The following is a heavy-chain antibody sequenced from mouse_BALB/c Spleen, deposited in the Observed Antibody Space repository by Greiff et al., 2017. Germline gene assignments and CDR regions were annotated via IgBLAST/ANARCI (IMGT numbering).Heavy chain of an antibody. Sequence: VQLKQSGPELVKPGASVKMSCKASGYTFTSYVMHWVKQKPGQGLEWIGYINPYNDGTKYNEKFKGKATLTSDKSSSTAYMELSSLTSEDSAVYYCARGGITVVGPFAYWGQGTLVTVSA. D-gene: IGHD1-1*01. CDR3: ARGGITVVGPFAY. J-gene: IGHJ3*01. CDR1: GYTFTSYV. CDR2: INPYNDGT. V-gene: IGHV1-14*01.